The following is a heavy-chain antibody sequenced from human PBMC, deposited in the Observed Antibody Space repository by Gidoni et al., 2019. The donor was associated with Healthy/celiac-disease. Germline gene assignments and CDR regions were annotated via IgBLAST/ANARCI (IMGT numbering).Heavy chain of an antibody. D-gene: IGHD4-4*01. Sequence: QVQLVESGGGLVKPGGSLRLSCAASGFPFSHYYMSWIRQAPGKGLEWVSYISSSGSTIYYADSVKGRFTISRDNAKNSLYLQMNSLRAEDTAVYYCARDLDYSNPYYYYYGMDVWGQGTTVTVSS. CDR2: ISSSGSTI. CDR3: ARDLDYSNPYYYYYGMDV. V-gene: IGHV3-11*01. CDR1: GFPFSHYY. J-gene: IGHJ6*02.